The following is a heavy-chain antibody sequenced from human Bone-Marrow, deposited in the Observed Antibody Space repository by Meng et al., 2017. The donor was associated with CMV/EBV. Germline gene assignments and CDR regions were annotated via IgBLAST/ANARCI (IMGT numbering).Heavy chain of an antibody. J-gene: IGHJ6*02. CDR1: GFDFSNHI. D-gene: IGHD6-13*01. V-gene: IGHV3-21*01. Sequence: GESLKISCAASGFDFSNHIMNWVRQAPGKGLEWVSSISGSSTYTHYADSVKGRFTISRDNAKNSLYLQMNSLRAEDTAVYYCARDIAAAGTYYYFFDMDVWGQGTTVTVSS. CDR3: ARDIAAAGTYYYFFDMDV. CDR2: ISGSSTYT.